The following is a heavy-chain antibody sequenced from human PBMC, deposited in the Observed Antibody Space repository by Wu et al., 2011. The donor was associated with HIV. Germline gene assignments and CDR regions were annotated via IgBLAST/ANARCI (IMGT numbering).Heavy chain of an antibody. Sequence: SCKASGYTFTNYDINWVRQATGQGLEWMGWMNPDSGNTGYAQKFQGRVTITRNTSISTAYMELSSLRSDDTAVYYCARKYCSGGGCYFYYWGQGTLVTVSS. J-gene: IGHJ4*02. CDR1: GYTFTNYD. V-gene: IGHV1-8*03. CDR2: MNPDSGNT. D-gene: IGHD2-15*01. CDR3: ARKYCSGGGCYFYY.